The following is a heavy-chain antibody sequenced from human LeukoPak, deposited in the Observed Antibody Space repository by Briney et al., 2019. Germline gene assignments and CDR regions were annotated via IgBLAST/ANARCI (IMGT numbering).Heavy chain of an antibody. J-gene: IGHJ6*02. CDR1: GGTFSSYA. CDR3: ARGTRSYGSYYYHGMDV. Sequence: SVKVSCKASGGTFSSYAISWVRQTPGQGLEWMGGIIPIFGTANYAQKFQGRVTITADESTSTAYMELSSLRSEDTAVYYCARGTRSYGSYYYHGMDVWGQGTTVTVSS. V-gene: IGHV1-69*13. CDR2: IIPIFGTA. D-gene: IGHD5-18*01.